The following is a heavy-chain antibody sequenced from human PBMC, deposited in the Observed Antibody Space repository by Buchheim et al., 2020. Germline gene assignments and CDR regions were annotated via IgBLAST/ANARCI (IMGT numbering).Heavy chain of an antibody. J-gene: IGHJ6*02. CDR3: ARDARDSSGYYYYYYGMDV. D-gene: IGHD3-22*01. Sequence: QLQLQESGPGLVKPSETLSLTCTVSGGSISSSSYYWGWIRQPPGKGLEWIGSISFSGSTYYNPSLKSRVTISIDTSKNQFSLKLSSVTAADTAVYYCARDARDSSGYYYYYYGMDVWGQGTT. CDR1: GGSISSSSYY. CDR2: ISFSGST. V-gene: IGHV4-39*07.